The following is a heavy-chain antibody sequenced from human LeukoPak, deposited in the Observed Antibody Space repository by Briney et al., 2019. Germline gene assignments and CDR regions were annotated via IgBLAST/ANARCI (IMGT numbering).Heavy chain of an antibody. J-gene: IGHJ2*01. V-gene: IGHV4-34*01. D-gene: IGHD3-22*01. CDR3: ARGLNYDSSGYYSLDWYFAL. CDR2: INHSGST. CDR1: GGSFSGYY. Sequence: SETLSLTCAVYGGSFSGYYWSWIRQPPGKGPEWIGEINHSGSTNYNPSLKSRVTISVDTSKNQFSLKLSSVTAADTAVYYCARGLNYDSSGYYSLDWYFALWGRGTLVTVSS.